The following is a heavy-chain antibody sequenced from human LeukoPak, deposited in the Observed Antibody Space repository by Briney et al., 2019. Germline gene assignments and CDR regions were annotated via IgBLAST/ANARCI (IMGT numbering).Heavy chain of an antibody. J-gene: IGHJ4*02. CDR3: ARGSHTTPGGYFDY. D-gene: IGHD1-1*01. Sequence: GGSLRLSCAASGFTFSSYNMSWVRQAPGKGLEWVSYISSSSSTIFYADSVKGRFTISRDNAKNSLYLQMNSLRVEDTAVYYCARGSHTTPGGYFDYWGQGTLVTVSS. V-gene: IGHV3-48*01. CDR1: GFTFSSYN. CDR2: ISSSSSTI.